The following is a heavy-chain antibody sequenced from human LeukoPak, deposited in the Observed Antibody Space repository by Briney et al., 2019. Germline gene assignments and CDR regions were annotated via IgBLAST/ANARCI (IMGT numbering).Heavy chain of an antibody. Sequence: ASVKSSCKASGYTFTGYYMHWGRQAPGQGVEGMGWINTNSGGTNYARKFQGWVTITMDTSISTAYMELSRLRSDDTAVYFCARQGAVAGELDYWGQGTLVTVSS. V-gene: IGHV1-2*04. J-gene: IGHJ4*02. CDR1: GYTFTGYY. D-gene: IGHD6-19*01. CDR2: INTNSGGT. CDR3: ARQGAVAGELDY.